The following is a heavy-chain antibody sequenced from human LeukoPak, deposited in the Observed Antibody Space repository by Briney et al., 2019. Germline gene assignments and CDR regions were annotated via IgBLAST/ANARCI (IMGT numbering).Heavy chain of an antibody. J-gene: IGHJ5*02. CDR3: ARSGRDGYNFWFDP. V-gene: IGHV4-4*09. CDR2: IYTSGST. Sequence: SETLSLTCTVSGGSISSNYWSWIRQPPGKGLEWIGYIYTSGSTNYNPSLKSRVTISVDTSKNQFSLKLSSVTAADTAVYYCARSGRDGYNFWFDPWGQGTLVTVSS. CDR1: GGSISSNY. D-gene: IGHD5-24*01.